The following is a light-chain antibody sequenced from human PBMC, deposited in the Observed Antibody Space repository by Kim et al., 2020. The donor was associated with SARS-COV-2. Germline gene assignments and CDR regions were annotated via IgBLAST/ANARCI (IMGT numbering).Light chain of an antibody. Sequence: GQRVTISCSGSGSNLGKNTVNWFQQFPGTAPKLLISAYDQRPSGIPDRFSGSKSGTSASLVISGLQSEDEADYYCAVWDDILSSPVFGGGTQLTVL. CDR2: AYD. CDR3: AVWDDILSSPV. J-gene: IGLJ3*02. V-gene: IGLV1-44*01. CDR1: GSNLGKNT.